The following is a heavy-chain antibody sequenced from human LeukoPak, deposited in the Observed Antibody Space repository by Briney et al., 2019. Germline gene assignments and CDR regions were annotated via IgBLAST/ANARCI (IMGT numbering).Heavy chain of an antibody. CDR2: IIPILGIA. CDR3: ASTPPRVGATNYYYYGMDV. Sequence: SVKVSCKASGGTFSSCAISWVRQAPGQGLEWMGRIIPILGIANYAQKFQGRVTITADKSTSTAYMELSSLRSEDTAVYYCASTPPRVGATNYYYYGMDVWGQGTTVTVSS. V-gene: IGHV1-69*04. CDR1: GGTFSSCA. D-gene: IGHD1-26*01. J-gene: IGHJ6*02.